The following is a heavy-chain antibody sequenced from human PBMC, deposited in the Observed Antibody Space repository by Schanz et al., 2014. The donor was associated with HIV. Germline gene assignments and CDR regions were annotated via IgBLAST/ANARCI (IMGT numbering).Heavy chain of an antibody. CDR2: ISGSGIST. V-gene: IGHV3-23*04. J-gene: IGHJ4*02. CDR1: GFTFSRDG. CDR3: AKGQRGMVRGDIDY. D-gene: IGHD3-10*01. Sequence: VQLVESGGGVVQPGRSLRLSCAASGFTFSRDGMNWVRQAPGKGLEWVSAISGSGISTDYADSVKGRFTISRDNSKNTLYLQMNSLRAEDTAVYYCAKGQRGMVRGDIDYWGQGTLVTVSS.